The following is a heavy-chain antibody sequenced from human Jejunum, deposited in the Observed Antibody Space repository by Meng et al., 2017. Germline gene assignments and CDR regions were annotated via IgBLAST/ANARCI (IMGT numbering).Heavy chain of an antibody. J-gene: IGHJ4*02. CDR2: SRNKANGYTT. D-gene: IGHD5-24*01. V-gene: IGHV3-72*01. CDR1: GFTFSDHY. Sequence: VPLVEAGGDLVQAGGSLRLSCAVSGFTFSDHYMDWVRQAPGRGLEWVARSRNKANGYTTNYAASVKDRFTISRDDSKNSLNLQMNSLKIEDTALYYCVRGYNGFDLWGQGTLVTVSS. CDR3: VRGYNGFDL.